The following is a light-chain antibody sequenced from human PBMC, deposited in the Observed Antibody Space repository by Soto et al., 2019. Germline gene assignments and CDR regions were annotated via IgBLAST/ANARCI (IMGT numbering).Light chain of an antibody. CDR3: GTWDSSLSGGV. V-gene: IGLV1-51*01. J-gene: IGLJ3*02. Sequence: QSVLTQPPSVSSAPGQKVTISCSGSSSNIGDDYVSWYQQFPGKAPRFLIYDDDKRPSGIPDRFSGSKSGTAATLEITGLQTGDEADYYCGTWDSSLSGGVFGGGTKVTVL. CDR2: DDD. CDR1: SSNIGDDY.